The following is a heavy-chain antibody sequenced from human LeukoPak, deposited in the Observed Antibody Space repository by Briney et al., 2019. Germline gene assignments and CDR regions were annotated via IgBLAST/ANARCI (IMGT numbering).Heavy chain of an antibody. Sequence: SETLSLTCTVSGGSISSYYWSWTRQPPGKGLEWIGYIHYSGSTNYNPSLKSRVTISVDTSKNQFSLKLSSVTAADTAVYYCARGEDVVVTAKRGAFDIWGQGTMVTVSS. CDR2: IHYSGST. V-gene: IGHV4-59*08. J-gene: IGHJ3*02. CDR3: ARGEDVVVTAKRGAFDI. CDR1: GGSISSYY. D-gene: IGHD2-21*02.